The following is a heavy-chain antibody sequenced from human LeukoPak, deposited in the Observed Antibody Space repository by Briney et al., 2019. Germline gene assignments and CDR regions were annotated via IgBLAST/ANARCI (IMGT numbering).Heavy chain of an antibody. CDR1: GYTFTTYG. CDR3: ATIGPAAMEVVFDP. CDR2: ISAYNGNT. Sequence: ASVTLSCTASGYTFTTYGISWGRQAPGQGLEWMGWISAYNGNTNNAQKLQGRVTMTTDTSTSTAYMELRSLRSDDTAVYYCATIGPAAMEVVFDPWGQGTLVTVSS. V-gene: IGHV1-18*04. J-gene: IGHJ5*02. D-gene: IGHD2-2*01.